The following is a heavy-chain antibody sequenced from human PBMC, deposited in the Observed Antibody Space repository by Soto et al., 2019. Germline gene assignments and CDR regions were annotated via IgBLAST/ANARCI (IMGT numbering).Heavy chain of an antibody. CDR2: IWYDGSNK. J-gene: IGHJ5*02. Sequence: QVQLVESGGGVVQPGRSLRLSCAASGFTFSSYGMHWVRQAPGKGLEWVAVIWYDGSNKYYADSVKGRFTISRDNSKNTLYLQMNSLRAEDTAVYYCARDPDYDYIWGSYRYPSWFDPWGQGTLVTVSS. CDR1: GFTFSSYG. V-gene: IGHV3-33*01. D-gene: IGHD3-16*02. CDR3: ARDPDYDYIWGSYRYPSWFDP.